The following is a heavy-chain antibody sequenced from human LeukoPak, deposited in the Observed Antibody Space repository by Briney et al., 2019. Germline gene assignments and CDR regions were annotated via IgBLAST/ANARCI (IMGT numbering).Heavy chain of an antibody. Sequence: GGSLRLSCAASGFTFSSYDMHWVRQATGKGLEWVSAIGTAGDTYYPGSVKGRFTISRENAKNSLHLQMNSLRAGDTAVYYCARAAYDILTGQPIFDYWGQGTLVTVSS. J-gene: IGHJ4*02. CDR2: IGTAGDT. D-gene: IGHD3-9*01. CDR3: ARAAYDILTGQPIFDY. V-gene: IGHV3-13*01. CDR1: GFTFSSYD.